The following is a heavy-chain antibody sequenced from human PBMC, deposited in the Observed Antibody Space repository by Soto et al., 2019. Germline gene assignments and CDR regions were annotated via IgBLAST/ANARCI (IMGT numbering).Heavy chain of an antibody. CDR1: GGSISSYY. Sequence: PSETLSLTCTVSGGSISSYYWSWIRQPPGKGLEWIGYIYYSGSTNYNPSLKSRVTISVDTSKNQFSLKLSSVTAADTAVYYCARDMVHDYGDFFDYWGQGTLVTVSS. J-gene: IGHJ4*02. CDR3: ARDMVHDYGDFFDY. V-gene: IGHV4-59*01. D-gene: IGHD4-17*01. CDR2: IYYSGST.